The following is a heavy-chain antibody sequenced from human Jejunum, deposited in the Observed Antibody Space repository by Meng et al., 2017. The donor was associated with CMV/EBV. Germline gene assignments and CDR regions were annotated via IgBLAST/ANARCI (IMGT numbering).Heavy chain of an antibody. V-gene: IGHV4-4*07. J-gene: IGHJ5*02. D-gene: IGHD1-26*01. CDR2: IYTSGST. CDR3: ARESGSYYWFDP. Sequence: QWRWKGPGPGPGNLSGTRALSGFGFAGSISGYYWSWIRQPAGKGLEWIGRIYTSGSTHYNPSLKSRLTMSVDLSNNQISLKVRSVTAADTAVYYCARESGSYYWFDPWGQGTLVTVSS. CDR1: AGSISGYY.